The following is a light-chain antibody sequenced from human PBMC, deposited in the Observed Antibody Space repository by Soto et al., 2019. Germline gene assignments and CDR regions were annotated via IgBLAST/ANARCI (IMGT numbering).Light chain of an antibody. CDR3: QQYSNWPLT. Sequence: EILMTQSPATLSVSPGERATLSCRASQSVSNNLAWYQQKPGQAPRLLIYDASTRATGIPARFSGSGSGTEFTLTISSLQSEDFAVYYCQQYSNWPLTFGGGTKVDIK. CDR2: DAS. V-gene: IGKV3-15*01. J-gene: IGKJ4*01. CDR1: QSVSNN.